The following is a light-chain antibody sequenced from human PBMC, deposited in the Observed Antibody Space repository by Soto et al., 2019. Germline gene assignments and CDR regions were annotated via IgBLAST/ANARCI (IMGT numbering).Light chain of an antibody. CDR1: QSVTSN. J-gene: IGKJ5*01. CDR3: QQQCDCRLT. V-gene: IGKV3-11*01. Sequence: EIVLTQSPATLSLSPGERATLSCRASQSVTSNLAWYQQKPGQPPRLLIYDVSNRASGIPARFSGSGSETAFTLIITSLVPDEFSADYYQQQCDCRLTFGQGTRLEIK. CDR2: DVS.